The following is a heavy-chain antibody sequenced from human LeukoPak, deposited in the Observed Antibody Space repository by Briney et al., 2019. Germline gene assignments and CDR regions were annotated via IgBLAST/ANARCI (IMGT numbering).Heavy chain of an antibody. CDR1: GFTFSDFA. CDR2: IFQGGGEI. V-gene: IGHV3-23*01. CDR3: ATYRQVMLPFES. J-gene: IGHJ4*02. Sequence: GGSLRLSCAASGFTFSDFAMIWVRQPPGRGLEWVSSIFQGGGEIHYADSVRGRFTISRDNSRSTLFLQMNSLRAEDTAIYYCATYRQVMLPFESWGQGTLVTVSS. D-gene: IGHD5-18*01.